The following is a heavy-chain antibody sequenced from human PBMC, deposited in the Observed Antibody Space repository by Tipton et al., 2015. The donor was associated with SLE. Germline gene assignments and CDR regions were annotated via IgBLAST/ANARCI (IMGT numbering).Heavy chain of an antibody. J-gene: IGHJ4*02. CDR2: IYTSGST. CDR1: GGSISSGSYY. V-gene: IGHV4-61*02. Sequence: TLSLTCTVSGGSISSGSYYWSWIRQPAGKGLEWIGRIYTSGSTNYNPSPKSRVTISVDTSKNQFSLKLSSVTAADTAVYYCARDGGSGFGYWGQGTLVTVSS. CDR3: ARDGGSGFGY. D-gene: IGHD3-10*01.